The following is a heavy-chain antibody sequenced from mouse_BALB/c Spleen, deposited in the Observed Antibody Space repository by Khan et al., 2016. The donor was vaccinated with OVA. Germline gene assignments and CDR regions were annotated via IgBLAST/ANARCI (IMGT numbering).Heavy chain of an antibody. CDR3: ASGEFGNYEFVY. CDR2: IFPGTGTT. V-gene: IGHV1S132*01. D-gene: IGHD2-10*02. J-gene: IGHJ3*01. CDR1: GYAFTSYW. Sequence: QVQLQQSGTELVKPGASVKLSCKTSGYAFTSYWIQWVKQRPGQGLGWIGQIFPGTGTTYYNENFKGKATLTVNTSSSTAYMQLSSLTSEDSAVYFCASGEFGNYEFVYWGRGTLVTVSP.